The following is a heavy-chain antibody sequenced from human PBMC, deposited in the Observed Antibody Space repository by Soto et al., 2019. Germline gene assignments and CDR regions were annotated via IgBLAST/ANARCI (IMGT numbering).Heavy chain of an antibody. CDR2: IGTAGDT. CDR3: ARAGSGSYYGGLDY. Sequence: PGESLKISCAASGFTFSSYDMHWVRQATGKGLEWVSAIGTAGDTYYPGSVKGRFTISRENAKNSLYLQMNSLRAGDTAVYYCARAGSGSYYGGLDYWGQGTLVTVSS. V-gene: IGHV3-13*04. D-gene: IGHD3-10*01. CDR1: GFTFSSYD. J-gene: IGHJ4*02.